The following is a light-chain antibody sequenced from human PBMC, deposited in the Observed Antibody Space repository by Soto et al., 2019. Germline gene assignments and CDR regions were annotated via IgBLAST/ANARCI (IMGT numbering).Light chain of an antibody. CDR1: QSVSSSS. CDR2: DAS. Sequence: EIVLTQSPGTLSLSPGERATLSCRASQSVSSSSLAWYQQKPGQAPRLLIYDASSRATGIPDRFSGSGSGTDFTLTISRLEPEDFAVYYCPQYGSSPGTFGQGTKVEIK. V-gene: IGKV3-20*01. J-gene: IGKJ1*01. CDR3: PQYGSSPGT.